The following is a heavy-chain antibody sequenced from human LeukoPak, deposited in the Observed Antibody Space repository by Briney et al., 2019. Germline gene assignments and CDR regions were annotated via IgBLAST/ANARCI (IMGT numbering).Heavy chain of an antibody. CDR2: IGSSSTYI. J-gene: IGHJ4*02. CDR3: ARVDYDISTGYQNYFEY. V-gene: IGHV3-21*01. CDR1: GFTFSSYS. D-gene: IGHD3-9*01. Sequence: PGGSLRLSCAASGFTFSSYSMSWVRQAPGKGLEWVSSIGSSSTYISYADSMKGRFTISRDNAKNSLYLQMNSLRVEDTAVYYCARVDYDISTGYQNYFEYWGQGTLVTVS.